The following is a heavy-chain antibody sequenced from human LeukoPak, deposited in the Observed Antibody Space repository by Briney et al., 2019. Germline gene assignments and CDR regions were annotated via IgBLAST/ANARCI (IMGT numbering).Heavy chain of an antibody. J-gene: IGHJ4*02. Sequence: SETLSLTCTVSGGSISSSSYYWGWIRQPPGKGLEWIGSIYYSGSTYYNPSLKSRVTISVDTSKNQFSLKLSSVTAADTAVYYCASNAYGDLYYLDYWGQGTLVTVSS. D-gene: IGHD4-17*01. V-gene: IGHV4-39*01. CDR1: GGSISSSSYY. CDR2: IYYSGST. CDR3: ASNAYGDLYYLDY.